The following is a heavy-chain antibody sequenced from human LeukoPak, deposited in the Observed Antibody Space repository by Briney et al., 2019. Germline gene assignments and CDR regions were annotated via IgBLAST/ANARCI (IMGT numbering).Heavy chain of an antibody. CDR1: GGSISSYY. V-gene: IGHV4-59*08. Sequence: PSETLSLTCTVSGGSISSYYWSWIQQPPGKGLEWIGYIYYSGSTNYNPSLKSRVTISVDTSKNQFSLKLSSVTAADTAVYYCARLRCSGGSCYFVQAFDIWGQGTMVTVSS. D-gene: IGHD2-15*01. J-gene: IGHJ3*02. CDR3: ARLRCSGGSCYFVQAFDI. CDR2: IYYSGST.